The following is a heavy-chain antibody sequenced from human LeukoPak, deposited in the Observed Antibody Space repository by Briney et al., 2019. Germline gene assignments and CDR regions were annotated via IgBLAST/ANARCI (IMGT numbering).Heavy chain of an antibody. V-gene: IGHV4-34*01. J-gene: IGHJ3*02. CDR2: INHSGST. Sequence: SETLSLTCAVYGGSFSGYYWSWIRQPPGKGLEWIGEINHSGSTNYNPSLKSRVTISVDTSKNQFSLKLSSVTAADTAVYYCARRAHEKLNDAFDIWGQGTMVTVSS. CDR1: GGSFSGYY. CDR3: ARRAHEKLNDAFDI.